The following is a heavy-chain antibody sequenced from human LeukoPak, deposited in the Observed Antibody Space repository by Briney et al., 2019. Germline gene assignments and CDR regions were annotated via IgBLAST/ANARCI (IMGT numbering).Heavy chain of an antibody. CDR2: VYYSGKT. CDR3: ARHEHKAVAGDT. Sequence: SETLSLTCTVSGGSISRSYYYWGWIRQPPGKGLEWVGSVYYSGKTFYSPSLESRVTITVDTSKNHFSLRLISATAADTAMYYCARHEHKAVAGDTWGQGTLFTVSS. CDR1: GGSISRSYYY. V-gene: IGHV4-39*01. J-gene: IGHJ5*02. D-gene: IGHD6-19*01.